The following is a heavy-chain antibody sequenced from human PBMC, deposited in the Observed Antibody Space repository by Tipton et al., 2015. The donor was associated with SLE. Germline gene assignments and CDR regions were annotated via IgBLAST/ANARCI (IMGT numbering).Heavy chain of an antibody. D-gene: IGHD5-12*01. CDR2: IDPSDSYT. Sequence: QSGAEVKKPGESLRISCKGSGYSFTNYWITWVRQMPGKGLEWMGRIDPSDSYTNYSPSFQGHVTISADKSISTAYLQWSSLKASDPAMYYCARHRRSAYDSDLFDIWGQGTMVTVSS. CDR1: GYSFTNYW. CDR3: ARHRRSAYDSDLFDI. J-gene: IGHJ3*02. V-gene: IGHV5-10-1*01.